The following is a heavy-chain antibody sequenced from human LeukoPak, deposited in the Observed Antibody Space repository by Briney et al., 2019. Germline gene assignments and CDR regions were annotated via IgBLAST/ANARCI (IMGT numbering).Heavy chain of an antibody. V-gene: IGHV3-72*01. CDR1: GFTFSDHY. D-gene: IGHD3-22*01. CDR3: ARGDSSGYYYVTDYYYGMDV. J-gene: IGHJ6*02. CDR2: TRNKANSYTT. Sequence: GGSLRLSCAASGFTFSDHYMDWVRQAPGKGLEWVGRTRNKANSYTTEYAASVKGRFTISRDDSKNSLYLQVNSLKTEDTAVYYCARGDSSGYYYVTDYYYGMDVWGRGTTVTVSS.